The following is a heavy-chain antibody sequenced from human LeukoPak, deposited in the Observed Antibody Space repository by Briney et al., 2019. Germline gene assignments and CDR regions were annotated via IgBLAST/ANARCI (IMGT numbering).Heavy chain of an antibody. Sequence: SETLSLTCTVSGGSISSYYWSWIRQPSGKGLEWIGYIYYSGSTNYNPSLKSRVTISVDTSKNQFSLNLSSVTAADTAVYYCARHGGSGWQRPDYWGQGTLVTVSS. CDR3: ARHGGSGWQRPDY. V-gene: IGHV4-59*08. CDR2: IYYSGST. J-gene: IGHJ4*02. CDR1: GGSISSYY. D-gene: IGHD6-19*01.